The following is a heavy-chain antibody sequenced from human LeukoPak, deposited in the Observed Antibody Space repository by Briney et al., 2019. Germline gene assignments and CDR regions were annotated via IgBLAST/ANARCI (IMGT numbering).Heavy chain of an antibody. CDR1: GFTFSRCG. J-gene: IGHJ4*02. CDR3: ARGWKYDFWSGLTFDY. D-gene: IGHD3-3*01. CDR2: ISYDGSNK. Sequence: PGGSLRLSCAASGFTFSRCGMHWVRQAPGKGLEWVAVISYDGSNKHYADSVKGRFTISRDNSKNTLYLQMSSLRAEDTAVYYCARGWKYDFWSGLTFDYWGQGTLVTVSS. V-gene: IGHV3-30*03.